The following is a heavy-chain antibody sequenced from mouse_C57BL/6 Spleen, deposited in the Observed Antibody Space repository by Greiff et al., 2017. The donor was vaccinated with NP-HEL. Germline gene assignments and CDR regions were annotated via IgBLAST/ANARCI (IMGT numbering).Heavy chain of an antibody. CDR2: IYPGDGDT. CDR3: ARDWDGAWFAY. CDR1: GYAFSSYW. D-gene: IGHD4-1*01. V-gene: IGHV1-80*01. J-gene: IGHJ3*01. Sequence: VQLKESGAELVKPGASVKISCKASGYAFSSYWMNWVKQRPGKGLEWIGQIYPGDGDTNYNGKFKGKATLTADKSSSTAYMQLSSLTSEDSAVYFCARDWDGAWFAYWGQGTLVTVSA.